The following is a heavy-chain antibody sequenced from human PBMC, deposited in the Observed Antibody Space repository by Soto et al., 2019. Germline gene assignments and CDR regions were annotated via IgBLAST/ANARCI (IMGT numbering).Heavy chain of an antibody. V-gene: IGHV3-30-3*01. CDR3: AREYGSGSYYPFSY. D-gene: IGHD3-10*01. J-gene: IGHJ4*02. CDR1: GFTFSSYA. Sequence: PWGSLRLSCAASGFTFSSYAMHWVRQAPGKGLEWVAVISYDGSNKYYADSVKGRFTISRDNSKNTLYLQMNSLRAEDTAVYYCAREYGSGSYYPFSYWGQGTLVTSPQ. CDR2: ISYDGSNK.